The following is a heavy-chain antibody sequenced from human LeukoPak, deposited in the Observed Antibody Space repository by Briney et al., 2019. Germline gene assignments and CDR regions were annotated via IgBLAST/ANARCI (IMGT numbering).Heavy chain of an antibody. CDR3: ARGGRGSAAVVAPRSFDI. D-gene: IGHD3-22*01. V-gene: IGHV3-53*01. J-gene: IGHJ3*02. Sequence: GGSLRLSCEASGFTVSSTHMVWVRQAPEKGLEWVSVTYTGGNSYYAGSVQGRFIISRDISKNTLYLQMNNLRAEDSALYYCARGGRGSAAVVAPRSFDIWGQGTMVTVSS. CDR1: GFTVSSTH. CDR2: TYTGGNS.